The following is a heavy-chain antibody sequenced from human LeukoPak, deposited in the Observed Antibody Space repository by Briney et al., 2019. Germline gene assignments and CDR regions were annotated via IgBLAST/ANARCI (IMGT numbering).Heavy chain of an antibody. D-gene: IGHD6-13*01. CDR1: GYTFTSYG. J-gene: IGHJ5*02. Sequence: ASVKVSCKASGYTFTSYGISWVRQAPGQGLEWMGWISAYNGNTNYAQKLQGRVTMTTDTSTSTAYTELRSLRSDDTAVYYCARDKTRYSSWYLVDPWGQGTLVTVSS. CDR2: ISAYNGNT. V-gene: IGHV1-18*01. CDR3: ARDKTRYSSWYLVDP.